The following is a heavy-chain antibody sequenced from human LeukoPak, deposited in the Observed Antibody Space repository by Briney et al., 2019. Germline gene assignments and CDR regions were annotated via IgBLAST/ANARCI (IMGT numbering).Heavy chain of an antibody. V-gene: IGHV3-23*01. D-gene: IGHD2-2*01. CDR1: GFTFSSYG. J-gene: IGHJ4*02. CDR2: ISGSGGST. Sequence: GGSLRLSCAASGFTFSSYGMSWVRQAPGKGLEWVSAISGSGGSTYYADSVKGRFTISRDNSKNTLYLQMNSLRAEDTAVYYCAKDSRYYIVVVPAAMPSHFDYWGQGTLVTVSS. CDR3: AKDSRYYIVVVPAAMPSHFDY.